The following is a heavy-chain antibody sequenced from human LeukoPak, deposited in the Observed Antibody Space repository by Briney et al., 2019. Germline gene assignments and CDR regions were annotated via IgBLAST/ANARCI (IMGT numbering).Heavy chain of an antibody. CDR2: MYYSGNT. J-gene: IGHJ4*02. D-gene: IGHD3-10*01. CDR3: ARGYGWAFDY. Sequence: SETLSLTCTVSGGSISSSPYYWGWIRQPPGKGLEWIGSMYYSGNTHYNPSLKSRLTISVDTSKNQFSLKLSSVTAADTAVYYCARGYGWAFDYWGQGTLVTVSS. V-gene: IGHV4-39*01. CDR1: GGSISSSPYY.